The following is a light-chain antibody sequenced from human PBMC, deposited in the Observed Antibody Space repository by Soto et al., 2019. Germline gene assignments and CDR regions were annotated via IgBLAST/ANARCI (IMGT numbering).Light chain of an antibody. Sequence: ALTQPASVSGSPGQSITISCTGTSSDVGGYNYVSWYQHHPGKAPKLMIFDVSNRPSGVSSRFSGSKSGNTASLTISGLQPEDEADYYCSSYTTSNTRQIVFGTGTKVTVL. V-gene: IGLV2-14*03. J-gene: IGLJ1*01. CDR3: SSYTTSNTRQIV. CDR2: DVS. CDR1: SSDVGGYNY.